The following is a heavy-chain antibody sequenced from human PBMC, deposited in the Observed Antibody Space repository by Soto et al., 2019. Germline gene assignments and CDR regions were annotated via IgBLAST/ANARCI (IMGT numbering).Heavy chain of an antibody. Sequence: GESLTLSCKGSGYSFTSYWISWVRQMPGKGLEWMGRIDPSDSYTNYSPSFQGHVTISADKSISTAYLQWSSLKASDTAMYYCARRGSSSWYYYYYGMDAWGQGTTVTVSS. D-gene: IGHD6-13*01. CDR1: GYSFTSYW. J-gene: IGHJ6*02. V-gene: IGHV5-10-1*01. CDR2: IDPSDSYT. CDR3: ARRGSSSWYYYYYGMDA.